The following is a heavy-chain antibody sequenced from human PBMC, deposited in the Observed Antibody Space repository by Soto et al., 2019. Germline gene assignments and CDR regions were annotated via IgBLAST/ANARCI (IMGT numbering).Heavy chain of an antibody. V-gene: IGHV3-23*01. CDR3: AKLGSSSWSPHYYFDY. D-gene: IGHD2-2*01. J-gene: IGHJ4*02. Sequence: PGGSLRLSCAASGFTFNNYAMGWVRQAPGKGLEWVSAITDSGDDTYYIDSVKGRFTISRDNSKSTLYLQMNSLRAEDTALYYCAKLGSSSWSPHYYFDYWGQGTLVTVSS. CDR2: ITDSGDDT. CDR1: GFTFNNYA.